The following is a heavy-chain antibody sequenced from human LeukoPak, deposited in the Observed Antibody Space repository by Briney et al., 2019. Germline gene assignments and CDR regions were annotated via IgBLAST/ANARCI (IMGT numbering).Heavy chain of an antibody. Sequence: ASVKLSFTASEYTLTGYYLHWVRQAPGRGLEWVGWINPHGGGTDYAQTFQGRVTLTRDTSITTAYMELSRLTADDTAVYYCASTFGGSGSYDVDYWGQGTLVTVSS. CDR1: EYTLTGYY. CDR2: INPHGGGT. D-gene: IGHD3-10*01. V-gene: IGHV1-2*02. CDR3: ASTFGGSGSYDVDY. J-gene: IGHJ4*02.